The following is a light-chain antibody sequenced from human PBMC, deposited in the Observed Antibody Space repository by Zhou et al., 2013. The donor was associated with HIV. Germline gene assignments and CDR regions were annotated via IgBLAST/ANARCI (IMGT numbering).Light chain of an antibody. V-gene: IGKV1-5*03. J-gene: IGKJ1*01. CDR2: KAS. CDR3: QQFNSHST. Sequence: DIQMTQSPSTLSASVRDRVTITCRASQSISSWLAWYQQKPGKAPKFLIYKASDLDGVVPSRFSGSGSGTEFTLTISSLQPDDFATYYCQQFNSHSTFGQGTKVEIK. CDR1: QSISSW.